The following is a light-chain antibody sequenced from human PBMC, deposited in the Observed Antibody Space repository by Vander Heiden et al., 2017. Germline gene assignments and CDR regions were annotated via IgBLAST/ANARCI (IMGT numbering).Light chain of an antibody. V-gene: IGKV3-11*01. Sequence: IVLTPSPATLSLSPLERAPLSCRASQSVSSYLAWYQQKPGQAPRLLIFDASNRATGVPARFSGSGSGTDFTRTISSLEPEDFAVYYCHHRSNWTLTFGQGTKVEIK. J-gene: IGKJ1*01. CDR2: DAS. CDR1: QSVSSY. CDR3: HHRSNWTLT.